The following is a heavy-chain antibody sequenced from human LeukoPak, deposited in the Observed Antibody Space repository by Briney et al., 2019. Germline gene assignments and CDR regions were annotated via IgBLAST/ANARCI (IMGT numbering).Heavy chain of an antibody. D-gene: IGHD3-22*01. CDR1: GGSFSGYY. V-gene: IGHV4-34*01. CDR3: ARVLSLYYSSGYYYAHLRYFDY. CDR2: INHSGST. Sequence: SETLSLTCAVYGGSFSGYYWSWIRQPPGKGLEWIGEINHSGSTNYNPSLKSRVTISVDTSKNQFSLKLSSVTAADTAVYYCARVLSLYYSSGYYYAHLRYFDYWGQGTLVTVSS. J-gene: IGHJ4*02.